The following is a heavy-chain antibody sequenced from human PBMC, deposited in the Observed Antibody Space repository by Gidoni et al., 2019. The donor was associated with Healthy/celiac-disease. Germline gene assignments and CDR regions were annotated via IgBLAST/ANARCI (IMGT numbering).Heavy chain of an antibody. Sequence: QVQLVESGGGVVQPGRSLRLSCAASGFTFISYGMPWVRQAPGKGPECVAVIWYDVSNKYYADSVKGRFTISRDNSKNTLYLQMNSLRAEDTAVYYCARDRITIFGVAPRLKYGMDVWGQGTTVTVSS. D-gene: IGHD3-3*01. J-gene: IGHJ6*02. V-gene: IGHV3-33*01. CDR2: IWYDVSNK. CDR1: GFTFISYG. CDR3: ARDRITIFGVAPRLKYGMDV.